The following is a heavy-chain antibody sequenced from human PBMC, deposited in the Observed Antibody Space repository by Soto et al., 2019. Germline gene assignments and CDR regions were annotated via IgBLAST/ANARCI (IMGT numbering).Heavy chain of an antibody. Sequence: QVQLVQSGAEVKKPGASVKVSCKDSGYNFTSYAMHWVRQAPGQRLEWMGWINAGNGNTKYSQKFQGRVTITRDTSACKAYMELSSMRAEDTAVYYCARARRGIVVVVPAPHADYFGYWCQGTLVTVSS. J-gene: IGHJ4*02. CDR2: INAGNGNT. D-gene: IGHD2-15*01. CDR1: GYNFTSYA. CDR3: ARARRGIVVVVPAPHADYFGY. V-gene: IGHV1-3*01.